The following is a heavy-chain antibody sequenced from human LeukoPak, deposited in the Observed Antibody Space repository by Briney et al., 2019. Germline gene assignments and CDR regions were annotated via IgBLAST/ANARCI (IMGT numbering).Heavy chain of an antibody. CDR2: MRSKAYGGTT. CDR1: GFTFGDYA. CDR3: TRDTIARAAAGTDY. V-gene: IGHV3-49*04. Sequence: GGSLRLSCTASGFTFGDYAMSWVRQAPGKGLEWVGFMRSKAYGGTTEYAASVKGRFTISRDDSKSIAYLQMNSLKTEDTAVYYCTRDTIARAAAGTDYWGQGTLVTVSS. J-gene: IGHJ4*02. D-gene: IGHD6-13*01.